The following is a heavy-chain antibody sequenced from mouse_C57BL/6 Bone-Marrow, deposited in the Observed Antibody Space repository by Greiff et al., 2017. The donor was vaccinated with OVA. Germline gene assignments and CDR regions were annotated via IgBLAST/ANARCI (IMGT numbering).Heavy chain of an antibody. Sequence: DVKLVESVAELVRPGASVKLSCTASGFNIKNTYMHWVKQRPEQGLEWIGRIDPANGNTKYAPKFQGKATITADTASNTAYLQLSSLTSEDTAIYYCASLYYYPYFDYWGQGTTLTVSS. J-gene: IGHJ2*01. D-gene: IGHD1-1*01. CDR1: GFNIKNTY. V-gene: IGHV14-3*01. CDR3: ASLYYYPYFDY. CDR2: IDPANGNT.